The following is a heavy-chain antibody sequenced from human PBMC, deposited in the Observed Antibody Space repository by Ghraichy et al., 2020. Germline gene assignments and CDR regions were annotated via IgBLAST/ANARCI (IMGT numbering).Heavy chain of an antibody. V-gene: IGHV3-15*01. CDR1: GFTFSNAW. CDR3: TTSFGYSSGWYWKDY. Sequence: GGSLRLSCAASGFTFSNAWMSWVRQAPGKGLEWVGRIKSKTDGGTTDYAAPVKGRFTISRDDSKNTLYLQMNSLKTEDTAVYYCTTSFGYSSGWYWKDYWGQGTLVTVSS. CDR2: IKSKTDGGTT. J-gene: IGHJ4*02. D-gene: IGHD6-19*01.